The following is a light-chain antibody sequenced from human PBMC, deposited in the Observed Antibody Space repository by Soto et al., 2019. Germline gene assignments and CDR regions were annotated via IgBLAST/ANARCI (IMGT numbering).Light chain of an antibody. Sequence: EIVLTQSPGTLSLSPGERATLSCRASQSISSPYLAWYQQKPGQAPRLLIYGASSRATGIPDRFSGSGSGTDFTLTISSLQLDDFATYYCQQYNSYSGWTFGQGTKVDIK. V-gene: IGKV3-20*01. J-gene: IGKJ1*01. CDR2: GAS. CDR1: QSISSPY. CDR3: QQYNSYSGWT.